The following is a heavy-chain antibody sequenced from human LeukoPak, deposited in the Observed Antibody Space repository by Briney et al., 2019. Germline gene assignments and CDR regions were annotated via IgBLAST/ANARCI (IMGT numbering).Heavy chain of an antibody. V-gene: IGHV4-4*02. CDR1: GGSISSITW. CDR3: AREGGPQSLRGTFDP. D-gene: IGHD1-1*01. CDR2: IYHTGST. Sequence: SETLSLTCAVSGGSISSITWWSWVRQPPGKRLEWIGEIYHTGSTNYNPSLKSRVTMSVDKSKNQFPLNLSSVTAADTAVYYCAREGGPQSLRGTFDPWGQGALVTVSS. J-gene: IGHJ5*02.